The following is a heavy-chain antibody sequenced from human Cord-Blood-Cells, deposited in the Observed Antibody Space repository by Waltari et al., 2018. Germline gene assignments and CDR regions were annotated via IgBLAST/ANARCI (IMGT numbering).Heavy chain of an antibody. D-gene: IGHD2-2*01. Sequence: QVQLVQSGAEVKKPGASVKVSCKASGYTFTSYGISWVRQAPGQGLEWMGWISAYNGNTNYAQKLKGRGTMTTDTSTRTAYMELRSLRSDDTAVYYCARDRRLDIVVVPAASNLDYWGQGTLVTVSS. CDR3: ARDRRLDIVVVPAASNLDY. CDR2: ISAYNGNT. V-gene: IGHV1-18*01. J-gene: IGHJ4*02. CDR1: GYTFTSYG.